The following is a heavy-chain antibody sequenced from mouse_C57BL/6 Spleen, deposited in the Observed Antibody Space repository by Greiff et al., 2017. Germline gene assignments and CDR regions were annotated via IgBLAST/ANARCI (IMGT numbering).Heavy chain of an antibody. CDR3: ARTYGSPWFAY. Sequence: VQLQQPGAELVKPGASVKLSCKASGYTFTSYWMHWVKQRPGQGLERIGMIHPNSGSTNYNEKFKSKATLTVDKSSSTAYMQLSSLTSEDSAVYYCARTYGSPWFAYWGQGTLVTVSA. D-gene: IGHD1-1*01. J-gene: IGHJ3*01. V-gene: IGHV1-64*01. CDR2: IHPNSGST. CDR1: GYTFTSYW.